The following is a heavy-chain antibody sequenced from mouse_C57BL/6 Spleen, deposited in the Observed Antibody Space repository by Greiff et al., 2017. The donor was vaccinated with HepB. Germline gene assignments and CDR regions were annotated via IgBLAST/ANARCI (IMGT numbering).Heavy chain of an antibody. CDR2: INPSTGGT. D-gene: IGHD1-1*01. J-gene: IGHJ2*01. Sequence: VQLQQSGPELVKPGASVKISCKASGYSFTGYYMNWVKQSPEKSLEWIGEINPSTGGTTYNQKFKAKATLTVDKASSTAYMQLKSLTSEDSAVYYCARSPITTVVVRDYWGQGTTLTVSS. CDR3: ARSPITTVVVRDY. CDR1: GYSFTGYY. V-gene: IGHV1-42*01.